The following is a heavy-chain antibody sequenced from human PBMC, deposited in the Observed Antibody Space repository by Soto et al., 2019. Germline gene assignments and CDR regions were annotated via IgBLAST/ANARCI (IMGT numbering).Heavy chain of an antibody. CDR2: ISYDGSNK. V-gene: IGHV3-30-3*01. D-gene: IGHD2-15*01. CDR1: EFTFSSYT. J-gene: IGHJ4*02. CDR3: ARDRSYCSGGSCYYFDY. Sequence: GGSLRLSCAASEFTFSSYTIHWVRQAPGKGLEWVAVISYDGSNKYYTDSVKGRFTISRDNSENTLYLQMNSLRAEDTAVYYCARDRSYCSGGSCYYFDYWGQGTLVTVSS.